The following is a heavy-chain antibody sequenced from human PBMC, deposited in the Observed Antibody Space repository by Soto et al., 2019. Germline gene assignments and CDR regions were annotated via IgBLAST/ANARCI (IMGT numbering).Heavy chain of an antibody. CDR1: GGSISSSNW. CDR2: IYHSGST. J-gene: IGHJ5*02. CDR3: ARVRGDYNGNWFHP. D-gene: IGHD4-17*01. V-gene: IGHV4-4*02. Sequence: PSETLSLTCAVSGGSISSSNWWSWVRQPPGKGLEWIGEIYHSGSTNYNPSLKSRVTISVDKYKNQFSLKLSSVTAAETAVYYCARVRGDYNGNWFHPWGQGTMVTVS.